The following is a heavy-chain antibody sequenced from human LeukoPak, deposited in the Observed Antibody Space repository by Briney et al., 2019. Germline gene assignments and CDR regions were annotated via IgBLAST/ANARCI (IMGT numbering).Heavy chain of an antibody. J-gene: IGHJ4*02. V-gene: IGHV3-66*02. CDR1: GLTVSSNY. Sequence: PGGSLRLSCAASGLTVSSNYMSWLRQAPGKGLEWVSVIYSGGSTYYADSVKGRFTISRDNSKNTLYLQMNSLRAEDPAVYYCARDPWATTSFDYWGQGTLVTVSS. CDR3: ARDPWATTSFDY. CDR2: IYSGGST. D-gene: IGHD1-1*01.